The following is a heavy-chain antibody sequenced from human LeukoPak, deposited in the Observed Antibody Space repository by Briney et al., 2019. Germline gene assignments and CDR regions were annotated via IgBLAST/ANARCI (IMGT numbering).Heavy chain of an antibody. Sequence: PGGSLRLSCAASGFTVSSNYMSWDRQAPGKGLEWLSVIYSGGNTYYADSVKGRFTISRDNSKNTLYLQMNSLRVEDTAVYYCARAVPGHPGHAFDIWGQGTMVIVSS. J-gene: IGHJ3*02. CDR2: IYSGGNT. CDR1: GFTVSSNY. V-gene: IGHV3-66*01. D-gene: IGHD6-19*01. CDR3: ARAVPGHPGHAFDI.